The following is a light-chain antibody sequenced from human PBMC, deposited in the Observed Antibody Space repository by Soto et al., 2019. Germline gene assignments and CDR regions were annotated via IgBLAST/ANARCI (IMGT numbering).Light chain of an antibody. V-gene: IGKV1-39*01. J-gene: IGKJ2*02. CDR3: QQSYSTPRT. CDR1: QSISSY. CDR2: AAS. Sequence: DIQMTQSPSSLSASVGDRVTITCRASQSISSYLNWYQQKPGKAPKLLIYAASSLQSGVPSRFSGSGSGTDFTLPISSLQPEDCATYYCQQSYSTPRTFGQGTKLEIK.